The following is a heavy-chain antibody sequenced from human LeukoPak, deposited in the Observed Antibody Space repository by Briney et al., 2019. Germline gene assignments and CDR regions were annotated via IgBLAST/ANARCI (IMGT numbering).Heavy chain of an antibody. CDR1: GFTFSSYE. Sequence: GSLRLSCAASGFTFSSYEMNWVRQAPGKGLEWVSYISSSGSTIYYADSVKGRFTISRDNAKNSLYLQMNSLRAEDTAVYYCAREAPVAGTYYYYYGMDVWGQGTTVTVSS. CDR3: AREAPVAGTYYYYYGMDV. CDR2: ISSSGSTI. V-gene: IGHV3-48*03. J-gene: IGHJ6*02. D-gene: IGHD6-19*01.